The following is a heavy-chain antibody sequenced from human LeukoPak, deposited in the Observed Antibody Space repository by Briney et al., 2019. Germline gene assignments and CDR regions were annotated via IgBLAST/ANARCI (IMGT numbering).Heavy chain of an antibody. V-gene: IGHV4-59*01. CDR1: GVSISTYY. J-gene: IGHJ4*02. Sequence: SETLSLTCTVSGVSISTYYWSWIRQPPGKGVEWIGYISDSGSTNYNPSLKSRVTISVDTSKKQFSLKLSSVTAADTAVYYCARGLGITIFGVLTTYYFDNWGQGTLVTVSS. D-gene: IGHD3-3*01. CDR3: ARGLGITIFGVLTTYYFDN. CDR2: ISDSGST.